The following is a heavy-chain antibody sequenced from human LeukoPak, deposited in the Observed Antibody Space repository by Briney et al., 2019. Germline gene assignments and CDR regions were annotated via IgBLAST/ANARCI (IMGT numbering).Heavy chain of an antibody. Sequence: SSETLSLTCTVSGGSISSSSYYWGWIRQPPGKGLEWIGSIYYSGSTYYNPSLKSRVTISVDTSKNQFSLKLSSVTAADTAVYYCARFDSSGYYPDYWGQGTLVTVSS. D-gene: IGHD3-22*01. CDR3: ARFDSSGYYPDY. V-gene: IGHV4-39*01. CDR2: IYYSGST. CDR1: GGSISSSSYY. J-gene: IGHJ4*02.